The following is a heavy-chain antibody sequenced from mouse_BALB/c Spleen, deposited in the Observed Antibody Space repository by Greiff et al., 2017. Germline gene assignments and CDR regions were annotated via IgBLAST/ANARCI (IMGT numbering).Heavy chain of an antibody. V-gene: IGHV5-6-4*01. CDR1: GFTFSSYT. Sequence: EVQLVESGGGLVKPGGSLKLSCAASGFTFSSYTMSWVRQTPEKRLEWVATISSGGSYTYYPDSVKGRFTISRDNAKNTLYLQMSSLKSEDTAMYYCTRDKGNSNYFDYWGQGTTLTVSS. CDR2: ISSGGSYT. J-gene: IGHJ2*01. CDR3: TRDKGNSNYFDY. D-gene: IGHD2-1*01.